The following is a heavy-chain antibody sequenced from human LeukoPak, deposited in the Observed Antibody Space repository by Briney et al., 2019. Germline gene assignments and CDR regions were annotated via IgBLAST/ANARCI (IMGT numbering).Heavy chain of an antibody. J-gene: IGHJ4*02. CDR3: ARIPHPDYADAQ. Sequence: GSLRLSCAASGFTFSSNSMNWVRQAPGKGLEWISYISLSSSTKYYADSVKGRFTVSRDNGKKLVHLQLNSLRAEDTAVYFCARIPHPDYADAQWGQGTLVIVSS. D-gene: IGHD4-17*01. CDR1: GFTFSSNS. CDR2: ISLSSSTK. V-gene: IGHV3-48*04.